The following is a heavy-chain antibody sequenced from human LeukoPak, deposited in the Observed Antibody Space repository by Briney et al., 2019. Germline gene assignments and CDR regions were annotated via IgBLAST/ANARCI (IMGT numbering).Heavy chain of an antibody. CDR1: GGSISSGGYY. V-gene: IGHV4-31*03. CDR2: IYYSGST. Sequence: SETLSLTCTVSGGSISSGGYYWSWIRQHPGKGLEWIGYIYYSGSTYYNPSLKSRVTISVDTSKNQFSLKLSSVTAADTAVYYCARYPYDILTGYPGYFDYWGQGTLVTVSS. CDR3: ARYPYDILTGYPGYFDY. J-gene: IGHJ4*02. D-gene: IGHD3-9*01.